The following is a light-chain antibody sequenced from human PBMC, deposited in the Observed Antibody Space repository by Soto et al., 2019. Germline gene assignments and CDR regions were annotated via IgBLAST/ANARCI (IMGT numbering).Light chain of an antibody. J-gene: IGLJ3*02. Sequence: QSALTQPPSVSGSPGQSVTISCTGTSSDVGSYNRLSWYQQPPGTAPKLIMYEVNTRPSGVPERFSGSKSGTSASLAITGLQAEDEADYYCQAYDYSLTASVFGGGTQLTVL. V-gene: IGLV2-18*01. CDR2: EVN. CDR1: SSDVGSYNR. CDR3: QAYDYSLTASV.